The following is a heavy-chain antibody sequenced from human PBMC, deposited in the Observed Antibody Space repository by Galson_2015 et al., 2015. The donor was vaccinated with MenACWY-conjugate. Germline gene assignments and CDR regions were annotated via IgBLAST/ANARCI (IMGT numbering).Heavy chain of an antibody. D-gene: IGHD4-23*01. CDR1: GFPFSSYA. V-gene: IGHV3-30*04. CDR3: ARDSGGDGGKIPYFDY. CDR2: ISYDGRNK. J-gene: IGHJ4*02. Sequence: LRLSCAASGFPFSSYAVHWVRQAPGTGLEWVAVISYDGRNKYYADSVKGRFTISRDNSKNTLYLQMNSLRAEDTAVYYCARDSGGDGGKIPYFDYWGQGTLVTVSS.